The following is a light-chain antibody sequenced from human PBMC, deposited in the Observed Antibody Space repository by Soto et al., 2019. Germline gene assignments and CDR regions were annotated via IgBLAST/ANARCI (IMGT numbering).Light chain of an antibody. CDR1: QSINNY. CDR3: QQSLTMPIT. V-gene: IGKV1-39*01. CDR2: SAS. Sequence: DIQMTQSPASLSVSVGDRVTITCRASQSINNYLNWYLQRPGQAPKLLIRSASTLQRGVPSRFSRSGSRTEFTLTIADLQPDDFGTYYCQQSLTMPITFGHGTRLDIK. J-gene: IGKJ5*01.